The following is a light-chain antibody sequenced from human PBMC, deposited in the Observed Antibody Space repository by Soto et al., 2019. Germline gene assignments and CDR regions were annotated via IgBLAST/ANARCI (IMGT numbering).Light chain of an antibody. CDR2: KAS. Sequence: DIQMTQSPSTLSASVGDRVTNTCRASQSISSWLAWYQQKPGTAPNLLIYKASTLQSGVPSRFSGSGSGTEFTLTISSLQPDDSATYYCQQYSDNWTFGQGTKVEIK. J-gene: IGKJ1*01. V-gene: IGKV1-5*03. CDR1: QSISSW. CDR3: QQYSDNWT.